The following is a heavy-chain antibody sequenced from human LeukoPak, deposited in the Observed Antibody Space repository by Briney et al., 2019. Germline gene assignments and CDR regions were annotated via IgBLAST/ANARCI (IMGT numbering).Heavy chain of an antibody. Sequence: GGSLRLSCAASGFTFGTYSMNWVRQAPGEGLEWVSSVSSSSSYIYYADSLKGRFTISRDNAKNSLYLQMNSLRAEDTAVYYCARTQPNSYYYYMDVWGKGTTVTVSS. CDR1: GFTFGTYS. CDR3: ARTQPNSYYYYMDV. J-gene: IGHJ6*03. CDR2: VSSSSSYI. V-gene: IGHV3-21*01.